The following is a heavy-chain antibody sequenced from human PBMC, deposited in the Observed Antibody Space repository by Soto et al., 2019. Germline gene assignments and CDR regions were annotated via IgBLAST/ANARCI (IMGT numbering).Heavy chain of an antibody. Sequence: SESLSLTCAVSGGSICSGGYSWSWIRQPPGKGLEWIGYIYHSGSTYYNPSLKSRVTISVDTSKNQFSLKLRSVTAADTAVYYCMLGSGWKDFNYWGQGTLVTVSS. CDR2: IYHSGST. CDR3: MLGSGWKDFNY. J-gene: IGHJ4*02. D-gene: IGHD3-22*01. CDR1: GGSICSGGYS. V-gene: IGHV4-30-2*01.